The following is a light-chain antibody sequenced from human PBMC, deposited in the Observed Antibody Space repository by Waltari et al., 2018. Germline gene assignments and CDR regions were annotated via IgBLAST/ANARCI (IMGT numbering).Light chain of an antibody. CDR1: QSVGKY. V-gene: IGKV3-20*01. CDR3: QNHERLPAT. J-gene: IGKJ1*01. Sequence: EVVLTQSPGTLSLSPGERATLSCRASQSVGKYIVWYQQRPGQAPRLLIYAASTRATGIPDRFSGSVSGTDFSLTISRLEPEDFAVYYCQNHERLPATFGQGTKVEI. CDR2: AAS.